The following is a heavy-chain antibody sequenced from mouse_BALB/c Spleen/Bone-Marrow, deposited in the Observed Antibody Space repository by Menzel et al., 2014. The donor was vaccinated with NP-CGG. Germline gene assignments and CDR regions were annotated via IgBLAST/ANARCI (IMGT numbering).Heavy chain of an antibody. Sequence: EVQLAESGAELVRPGALVKLSCRASGFNIKDYYMHWVKQRPEQGLEWIGWIDPENGNTIYDPKFQGKASITADTSSNTAYLQLNSLTSEDTAVYYCEGVNYRFAYWGQGTLVTASA. V-gene: IGHV14-1*02. CDR3: EGVNYRFAY. D-gene: IGHD2-1*01. CDR1: GFNIKDYY. CDR2: IDPENGNT. J-gene: IGHJ3*01.